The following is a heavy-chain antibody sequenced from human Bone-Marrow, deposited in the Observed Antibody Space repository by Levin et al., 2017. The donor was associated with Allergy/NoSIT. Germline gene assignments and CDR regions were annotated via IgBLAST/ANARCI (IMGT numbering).Heavy chain of an antibody. CDR3: ARGVDEDSSRSANRFDP. Sequence: KPGGSLRLSCAASGFTFSDYFMTWIRQAPGKGLEWLAYISGTTGYTMYADSVQGRFTISRDNANNLLFLEMNSLRADDTAVYYCARGVDEDSSRSANRFDPWGQGTLVTVSS. D-gene: IGHD6-13*01. CDR2: ISGTTGYT. CDR1: GFTFSDYF. V-gene: IGHV3-11*05. J-gene: IGHJ5*02.